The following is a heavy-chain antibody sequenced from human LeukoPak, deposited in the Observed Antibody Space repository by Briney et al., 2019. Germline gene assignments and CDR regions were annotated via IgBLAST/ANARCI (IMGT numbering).Heavy chain of an antibody. D-gene: IGHD3-22*01. CDR1: GFTFSSYE. Sequence: GGSLRLSCAASGFTFSSYEMNWVRQAPGKGLEWVSYTSSSGSTIYYADSVKGRFTISRDNAKNSLYLQMNSLRAEDTAVYYCARADRSTYYYDSSGSNDAFDIWGQGTMVTVSS. V-gene: IGHV3-48*03. CDR2: TSSSGSTI. J-gene: IGHJ3*02. CDR3: ARADRSTYYYDSSGSNDAFDI.